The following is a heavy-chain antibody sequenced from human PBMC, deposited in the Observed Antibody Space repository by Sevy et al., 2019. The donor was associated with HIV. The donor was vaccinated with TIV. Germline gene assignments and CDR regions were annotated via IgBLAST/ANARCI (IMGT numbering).Heavy chain of an antibody. D-gene: IGHD6-19*01. J-gene: IGHJ4*02. CDR2: IYSGGST. V-gene: IGHV3-53*01. CDR1: GFTVSSNY. Sequence: EGSLRLSCAASGFTVSSNYMSWVRQAPGKGLEWVSVIYSGGSTYYADSVKGRFTISRDNSKNTLYLQMNSLRAEDTAVYYCARGIIAVAGTITDYWGQGTLVTVSS. CDR3: ARGIIAVAGTITDY.